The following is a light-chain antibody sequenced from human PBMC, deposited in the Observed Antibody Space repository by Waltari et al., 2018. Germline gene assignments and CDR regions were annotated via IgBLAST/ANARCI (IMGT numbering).Light chain of an antibody. CDR1: QSRSPW. Sequence: DIHMTQSPSTVSASVVAIVTITCRASQSRSPWLALYQQLHGKAPKLLIYYAASLESGVPSRFSGSGSGTESPLTICSLQPDDFAAYYCQQYNTYPWTFGEGTKVEIK. CDR3: QQYNTYPWT. CDR2: YAA. J-gene: IGKJ1*01. V-gene: IGKV1-5*01.